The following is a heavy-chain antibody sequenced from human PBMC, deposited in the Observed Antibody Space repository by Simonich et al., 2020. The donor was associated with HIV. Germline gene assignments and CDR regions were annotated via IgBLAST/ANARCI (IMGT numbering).Heavy chain of an antibody. Sequence: QVQLQQWGAGLLKTSETLSLTCAVYGGSFSGYYWSWIRQPPGKGLEWIGEINQNRRTNYKPSLKSRVIISVDMSKNQFSLKLNSVTAADTAVYYCARRRPLGKDDAFDIWGQGTLVTVSS. CDR1: GGSFSGYY. CDR3: ARRRPLGKDDAFDI. J-gene: IGHJ3*02. D-gene: IGHD7-27*01. V-gene: IGHV4-34*01. CDR2: INQNRRT.